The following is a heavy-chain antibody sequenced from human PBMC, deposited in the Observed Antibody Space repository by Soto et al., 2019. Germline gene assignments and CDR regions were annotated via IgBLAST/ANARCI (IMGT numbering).Heavy chain of an antibody. CDR3: VRVKEGVFYDSRGYFDN. CDR1: GYTFTSYG. D-gene: IGHD3-22*01. Sequence: QVQLVQSEAEVNKPGASVKVSCKASGYTFTSYGVSWVRQAHGQGLEWVGWVSTDNGNTHYAQNLEGRVTRIADTSTTTSSTELRSVRADDTAIYYCVRVKEGVFYDSRGYFDNWGQGTLVTVSS. CDR2: VSTDNGNT. V-gene: IGHV1-18*04. J-gene: IGHJ4*02.